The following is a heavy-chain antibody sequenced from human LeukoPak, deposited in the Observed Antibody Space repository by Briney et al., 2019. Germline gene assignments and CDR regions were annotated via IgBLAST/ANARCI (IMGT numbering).Heavy chain of an antibody. Sequence: PSETLSLTCTVSGGSISSGGYYWSWIRQHPGKGLEWIGYIYYSGSTYYNPSLKSRVTISVDASKNQFSLKLSSVTAADTAVYYCARGRQFLEWLLEDYFDYWGQGTLVTVSS. V-gene: IGHV4-31*03. CDR2: IYYSGST. CDR3: ARGRQFLEWLLEDYFDY. J-gene: IGHJ4*02. D-gene: IGHD3-3*01. CDR1: GGSISSGGYY.